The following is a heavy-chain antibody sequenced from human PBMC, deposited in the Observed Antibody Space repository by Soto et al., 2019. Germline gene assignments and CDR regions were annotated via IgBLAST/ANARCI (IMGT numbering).Heavy chain of an antibody. V-gene: IGHV4-59*12. J-gene: IGHJ3*02. CDR2: IYHSGYT. CDR1: GGSISIYY. CDR3: ARTPDI. Sequence: PSETLSLTCTVSGGSISIYYWHWIRQPPGEGLEWIGYIYHSGYTSYNPSLMSRVAISVDTSKNLFSLKLSSVTAADTAVYYCARTPDIWGQGTMVTVSS.